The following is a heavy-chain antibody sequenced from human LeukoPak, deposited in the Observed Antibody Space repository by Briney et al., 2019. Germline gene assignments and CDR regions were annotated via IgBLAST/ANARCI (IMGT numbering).Heavy chain of an antibody. Sequence: PGGSLRLSCAASGFTVSTNYMSGVRQGPGKGLEWVSVIYSGGRTYYADSVKGRFTTSRDNSKNTLYLQMNSLRAEDTAVYYCARLDWNDGVDYWGQGTLVTVSS. CDR2: IYSGGRT. D-gene: IGHD1-1*01. V-gene: IGHV3-53*01. CDR3: ARLDWNDGVDY. CDR1: GFTVSTNY. J-gene: IGHJ4*02.